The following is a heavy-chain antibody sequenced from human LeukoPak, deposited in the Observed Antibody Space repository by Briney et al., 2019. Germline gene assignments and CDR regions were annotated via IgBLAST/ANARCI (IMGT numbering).Heavy chain of an antibody. V-gene: IGHV3-43D*03. CDR2: ITWDGGST. CDR3: AKVRVVRGIYDAFDI. Sequence: GGSLRLSCAASGFTFDVYAMHWVRHTPAKGLEWVSLITWDGGSTYYADSVKGRFTISRDNSRNSLYLQMNSLRAEDTALYYCAKVRVVRGIYDAFDIWGHGTMVTVSS. D-gene: IGHD3-10*01. J-gene: IGHJ3*02. CDR1: GFTFDVYA.